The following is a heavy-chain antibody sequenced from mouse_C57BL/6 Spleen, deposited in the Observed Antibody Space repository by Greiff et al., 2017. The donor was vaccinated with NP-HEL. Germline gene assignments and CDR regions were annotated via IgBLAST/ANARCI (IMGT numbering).Heavy chain of an antibody. CDR3: ARGITTARFAY. CDR2: IDPSDSYT. CDR1: GYTFTSYW. V-gene: IGHV1-69*01. D-gene: IGHD1-2*01. J-gene: IGHJ3*01. Sequence: QVQLQQSGAELVMPGASVKLSCKASGYTFTSYWMHWVKQRPGQGLEWIGEIDPSDSYTNYNQKFKGKSTLTVDKSSSTAYMQLSSLTSEDSAVYYCARGITTARFAYWGQGTLVTVSA.